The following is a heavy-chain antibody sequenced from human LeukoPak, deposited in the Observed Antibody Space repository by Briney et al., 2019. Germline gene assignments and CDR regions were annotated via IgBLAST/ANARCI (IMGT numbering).Heavy chain of an antibody. D-gene: IGHD6-25*01. Sequence: GGSLRLSCAASGFTFSSYSMTWDRQAPGKGLEWVSSISSSSSYIYYADSVKGRFTISRDNAKNSLYLQMNSLRAEDTAVYYCARDGRQNWFDPWGQGTLVTVSS. V-gene: IGHV3-21*01. CDR3: ARDGRQNWFDP. CDR2: ISSSSSYI. J-gene: IGHJ5*02. CDR1: GFTFSSYS.